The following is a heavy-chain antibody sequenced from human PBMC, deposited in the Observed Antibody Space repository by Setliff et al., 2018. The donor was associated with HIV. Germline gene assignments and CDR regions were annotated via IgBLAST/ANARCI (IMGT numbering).Heavy chain of an antibody. V-gene: IGHV4-30-4*08. CDR1: GGSISSGDYY. D-gene: IGHD3-22*01. CDR3: ARGPYYYNSSGQISAEYFQH. Sequence: KASETLSLTCTVSGGSISSGDYYWSWIRQPPGKGLEWIGYIYYSGSTYYNPSLKSRVTISVDRSKNQFSLKLSSVTAADTAVYYCARGPYYYNSSGQISAEYFQHWGQGTLVTVSS. CDR2: IYYSGST. J-gene: IGHJ1*01.